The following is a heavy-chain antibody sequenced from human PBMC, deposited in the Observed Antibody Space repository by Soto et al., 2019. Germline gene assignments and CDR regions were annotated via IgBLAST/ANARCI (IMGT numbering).Heavy chain of an antibody. V-gene: IGHV3-53*01. CDR3: ARASGSYYYYGMDV. J-gene: IGHJ6*02. CDR2: INSGGIT. D-gene: IGHD3-10*01. Sequence: EVQVVESGGGLIQPGGSLRLSCAASGFIVSSNSMSWVRQAPGKGLEWVSVINSGGITYYADSVKGRFTISRDNSKNTLYLQMNSLRVEDTAVYYCARASGSYYYYGMDVWGQGTTVTVSS. CDR1: GFIVSSNS.